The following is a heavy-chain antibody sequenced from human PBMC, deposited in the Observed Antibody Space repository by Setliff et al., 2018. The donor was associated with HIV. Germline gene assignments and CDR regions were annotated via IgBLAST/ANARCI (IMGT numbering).Heavy chain of an antibody. CDR3: ASRSDY. CDR2: ISSSSSTI. V-gene: IGHV3-48*01. CDR1: GFTFSTYS. Sequence: GGSLRLSCAASGFTFSTYSMNWVRRAPGKGLEWISYISSSSSTIYYADSVKGRFTISRDNAKNSLYLQMNSLRAEDTAVYYCASRSDYWGQGALVTVSS. J-gene: IGHJ4*02.